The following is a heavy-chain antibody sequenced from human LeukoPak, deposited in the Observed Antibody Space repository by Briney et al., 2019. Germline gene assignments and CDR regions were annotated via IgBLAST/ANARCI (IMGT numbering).Heavy chain of an antibody. J-gene: IGHJ5*02. CDR2: INHSGST. CDR3: ARGSYSSGWYIARWFDP. V-gene: IGHV4-34*01. D-gene: IGHD6-19*01. CDR1: GGSFSGYY. Sequence: SETLSLTCAVYGGSFSGYYWSWIRQPPGKGLEWIGEINHSGSTNYNPSLKSRVTISVDTSKNQFSLKLSSVTAADTAVYYCARGSYSSGWYIARWFDPWGQGTLVTVSS.